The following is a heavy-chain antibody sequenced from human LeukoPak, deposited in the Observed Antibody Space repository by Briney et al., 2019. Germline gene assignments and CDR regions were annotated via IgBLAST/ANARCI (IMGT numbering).Heavy chain of an antibody. V-gene: IGHV4-31*03. CDR3: AREGAATWVSFDI. CDR2: IYYSGST. Sequence: SETLSLTCTVSGGSISSGGYSWSWIRQHPGKGLEWFGYIYYSGSTYYNPSLKSRVTISVDTSKNQFSLKLSSVTAADTAVYYCAREGAATWVSFDIWGQGTMVTVSS. J-gene: IGHJ3*02. D-gene: IGHD2-15*01. CDR1: GGSISSGGYS.